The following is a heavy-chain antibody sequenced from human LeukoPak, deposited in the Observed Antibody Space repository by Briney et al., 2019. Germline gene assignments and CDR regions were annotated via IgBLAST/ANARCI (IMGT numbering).Heavy chain of an antibody. CDR1: GGTFSSYA. Sequence: GASVKVSCKASGGTFSSYAISWVRQAPGQGLEWMGRIIPIFGIANYAQKFQGRVTITADKSTSTAYMELSSLRSEDTAVYYCARVEVWFGELLYGWFDPWGQGTLVTVSS. D-gene: IGHD3-10*01. J-gene: IGHJ5*02. CDR2: IIPIFGIA. V-gene: IGHV1-69*04. CDR3: ARVEVWFGELLYGWFDP.